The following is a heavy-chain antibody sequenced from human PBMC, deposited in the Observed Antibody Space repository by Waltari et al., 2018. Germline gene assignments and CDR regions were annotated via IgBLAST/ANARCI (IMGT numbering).Heavy chain of an antibody. V-gene: IGHV1-8*01. Sequence: QVQLVQSGAEVKKPGASGKVSCKSSGYPFTRYDSNWVREATGQGLEWMGWMNPNSGNTGYAQKFQGRVTMTRNTSISTAYMELSSLRSEDTAVYYCARSSGWLADYWGQGTLVTVSS. D-gene: IGHD6-19*01. CDR3: ARSSGWLADY. CDR1: GYPFTRYD. CDR2: MNPNSGNT. J-gene: IGHJ4*02.